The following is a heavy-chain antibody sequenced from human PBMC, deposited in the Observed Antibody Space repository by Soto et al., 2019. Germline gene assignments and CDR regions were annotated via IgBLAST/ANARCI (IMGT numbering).Heavy chain of an antibody. V-gene: IGHV3-30-3*01. J-gene: IGHJ6*02. CDR1: GFTFSSNA. Sequence: GGSLRLSCAASGFTFSSNAMHWVRQAPGKGLEWVAVKSYDGSNKYYADSVKGRFTISRDNSKNTLYLQMNSLRAEDTAVYYCATGVTTSWRDGMDVWGQGTTVT. CDR3: ATGVTTSWRDGMDV. D-gene: IGHD4-17*01. CDR2: KSYDGSNK.